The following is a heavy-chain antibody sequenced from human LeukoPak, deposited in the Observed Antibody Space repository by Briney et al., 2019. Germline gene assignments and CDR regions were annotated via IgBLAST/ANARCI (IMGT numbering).Heavy chain of an antibody. CDR1: GFTFSSYA. D-gene: IGHD3-22*01. V-gene: IGHV3-21*01. CDR2: ISSSSSYI. J-gene: IGHJ4*02. CDR3: ARRSRDSSGKGYFDY. Sequence: PGGSLRLSCAASGFTFSSYAMSWVRQAPGKGLEWVSSISSSSSYIYYADSVKGRFTISRDNAKNSLYLQMNSLRAEDTAVYYCARRSRDSSGKGYFDYWGQGTLVTVSS.